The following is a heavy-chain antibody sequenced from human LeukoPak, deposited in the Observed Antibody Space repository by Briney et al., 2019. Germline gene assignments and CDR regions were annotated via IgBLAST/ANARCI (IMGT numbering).Heavy chain of an antibody. V-gene: IGHV4-59*08. J-gene: IGHJ6*02. CDR1: GGSISGYY. Sequence: SETLSLTCTVSGGSISGYYWSWIRQPPGKGLEWIGYIYYSGSTNYNPSLKSRVTISADASKNQFSLKLSSVTAADTAIYYCARLDCSGGSCYYSYYGMDVWGQGTTVTVSS. CDR2: IYYSGST. D-gene: IGHD2-15*01. CDR3: ARLDCSGGSCYYSYYGMDV.